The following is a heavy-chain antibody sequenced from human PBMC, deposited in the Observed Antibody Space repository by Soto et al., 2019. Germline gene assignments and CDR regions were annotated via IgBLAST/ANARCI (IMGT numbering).Heavy chain of an antibody. V-gene: IGHV3-21*01. CDR1: GFTFSSYS. CDR2: ISSSSSYI. CDR3: GGAVAATDFDY. J-gene: IGHJ4*02. D-gene: IGHD6-19*01. Sequence: EVQLVESGGGLVKPGGSLRLSCAASGFTFSSYSMNWVRQAPGKGLEWVSSISSSSSYIYYADSVKGRFTISRDNAKNSLELQMNSPGAEETGVYFRGGAVAATDFDYWGQGTLVTVSS.